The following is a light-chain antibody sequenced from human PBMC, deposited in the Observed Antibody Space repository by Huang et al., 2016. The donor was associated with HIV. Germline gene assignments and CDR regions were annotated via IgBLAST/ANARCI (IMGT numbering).Light chain of an antibody. V-gene: IGKV3-11*01. CDR1: QKINTH. Sequence: EIVLTQSPATLSFFPGQRVSLSWRASQKINTHLAWYQQRPGQPPRLLIYDASSRVPGVAARFSGSGSGTDFTLTISSLESEDFATYYCQQRVNGLTFGGGTKV. CDR3: QQRVNGLT. J-gene: IGKJ4*01. CDR2: DAS.